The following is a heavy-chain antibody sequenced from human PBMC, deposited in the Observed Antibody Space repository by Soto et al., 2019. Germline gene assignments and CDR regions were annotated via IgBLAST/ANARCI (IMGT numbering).Heavy chain of an antibody. CDR2: INHSGST. D-gene: IGHD6-13*01. Sequence: QVQLQQWGAGLLKPSETLSLTCAVYGGSFSGYYWSWIRQPPGKGLEWIGEINHSGSTNYNPSLKSRVTISVDTSKNQFSLKLSSVTAADTAVYYCARGAAAGAFRFYYGMDVWGQGTTVTVSS. V-gene: IGHV4-34*01. CDR1: GGSFSGYY. J-gene: IGHJ6*02. CDR3: ARGAAAGAFRFYYGMDV.